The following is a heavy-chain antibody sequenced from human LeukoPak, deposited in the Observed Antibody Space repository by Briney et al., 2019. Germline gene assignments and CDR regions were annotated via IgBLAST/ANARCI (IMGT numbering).Heavy chain of an antibody. V-gene: IGHV6-1*01. D-gene: IGHD6-13*01. CDR1: GDSVSSISAA. Sequence: SQTLSLTCALSGDSVSSISAAWNWIRQYPSRGVEWLRRTYYRSKWYNDYAVSVKSRITINPDTSKNQFSLQLNSVTPEDTAVYYCARGERQQLGNWFDPWGQGTLVTVSS. CDR3: ARGERQQLGNWFDP. J-gene: IGHJ5*02. CDR2: TYYRSKWYN.